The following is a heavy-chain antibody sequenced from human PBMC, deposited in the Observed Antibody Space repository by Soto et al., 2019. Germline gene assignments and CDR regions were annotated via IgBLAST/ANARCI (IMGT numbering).Heavy chain of an antibody. Sequence: PGGSLRLSCEVSGFTFSSYEMYWVRQAPGKGLEWVAYISSSGETEYYAGSVQGRFTISRDNAKNSLYLQMSSLGVEDTAVYYCAREGFYAMDVWGQGTTVTVSS. CDR1: GFTFSSYE. CDR3: AREGFYAMDV. J-gene: IGHJ6*02. D-gene: IGHD2-2*01. V-gene: IGHV3-48*03. CDR2: ISSSGETE.